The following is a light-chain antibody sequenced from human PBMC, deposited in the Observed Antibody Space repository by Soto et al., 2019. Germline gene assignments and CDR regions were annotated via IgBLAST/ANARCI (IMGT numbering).Light chain of an antibody. CDR3: SSYTTATPRV. J-gene: IGLJ3*02. V-gene: IGLV2-14*01. Sequence: QSALTQPASVSGSPGQSITISCTGTSSDVGAYNYVSWYQQHPGKAPQLMIFDVSNRPSGVSNRLSGSKSGNTASLTISGLQAEDEADYYCSSYTTATPRVFGGGTKLTVL. CDR2: DVS. CDR1: SSDVGAYNY.